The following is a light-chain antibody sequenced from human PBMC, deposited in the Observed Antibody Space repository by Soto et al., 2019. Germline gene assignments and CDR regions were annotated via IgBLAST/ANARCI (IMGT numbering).Light chain of an antibody. J-gene: IGKJ2*01. V-gene: IGKV3-20*01. CDR2: GAS. CDR1: QSISSSY. CDR3: QQYGTSPRMYT. Sequence: EIVLTQSPDTLSLSPGERATLSYRASQSISSSYFAWYQQKPGQAPRLLIYGASSRATGIPDRFSGSGSGTDFTLTISRLEPADFAVYYCQQYGTSPRMYTFGQGTKLEIK.